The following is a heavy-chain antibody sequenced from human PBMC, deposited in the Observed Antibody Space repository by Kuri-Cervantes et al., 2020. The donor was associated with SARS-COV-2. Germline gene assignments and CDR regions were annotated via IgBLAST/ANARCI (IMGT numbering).Heavy chain of an antibody. D-gene: IGHD6-13*01. CDR1: GGTFSSYA. J-gene: IGHJ6*02. CDR3: ARDPFRGSSWYGYYYYGIDV. V-gene: IGHV1-69*13. Sequence: SVKVSCKASGGTFSSYAISWVRQAPGQGLEWMGGIIPIFGTANYAQKFQGRVTITADESTSTAYMELSSLRSEDTAVYYCARDPFRGSSWYGYYYYGIDVWGQGTMVTVSS. CDR2: IIPIFGTA.